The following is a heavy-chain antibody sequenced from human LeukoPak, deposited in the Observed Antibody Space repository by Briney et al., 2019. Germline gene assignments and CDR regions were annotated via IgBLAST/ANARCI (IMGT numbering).Heavy chain of an antibody. V-gene: IGHV4-61*02. CDR1: GGSIISDSYY. CDR3: ARRVHSSSWSSYFDY. J-gene: IGHJ4*02. D-gene: IGHD6-13*01. Sequence: SETLSLTCSVSGGSIISDSYYWNWIRQPAGKGLEWIGRMYTSGTTNYNPSLKSRVTISVDKSKNQFSLKLSSVTAADTAVYYCARRVHSSSWSSYFDYWGQETLVTVSS. CDR2: MYTSGTT.